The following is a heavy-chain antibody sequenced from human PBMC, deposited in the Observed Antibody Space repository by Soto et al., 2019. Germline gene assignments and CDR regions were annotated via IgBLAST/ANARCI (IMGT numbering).Heavy chain of an antibody. Sequence: ASVKVSCKASGGTFSSYAISWVRQAPGQGLEWMGGIIPIFGTANYAQKFQGRVTITADKSTSTAYMELSSLRSEDTAVYYCAREAENSGSYAEFDYWGQGTLVTVSS. D-gene: IGHD1-26*01. CDR3: AREAENSGSYAEFDY. CDR1: GGTFSSYA. J-gene: IGHJ4*02. CDR2: IIPIFGTA. V-gene: IGHV1-69*06.